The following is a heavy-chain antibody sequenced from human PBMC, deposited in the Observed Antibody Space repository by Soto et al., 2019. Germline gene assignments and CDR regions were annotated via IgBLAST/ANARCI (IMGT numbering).Heavy chain of an antibody. CDR3: ARDGLNSSGWYGMDV. J-gene: IGHJ6*02. CDR1: GFTFSSYG. Sequence: QVQLVESGGGVVQPGRSLRLSCAASGFTFSSYGMHWVRQAPGKGLEWVAVIWYDGSNKYYADAVKGRLTISGDNSKNTLYLQMNSLRAEDTAVYYCARDGLNSSGWYGMDVWGQGTTVTVSS. D-gene: IGHD6-19*01. CDR2: IWYDGSNK. V-gene: IGHV3-33*01.